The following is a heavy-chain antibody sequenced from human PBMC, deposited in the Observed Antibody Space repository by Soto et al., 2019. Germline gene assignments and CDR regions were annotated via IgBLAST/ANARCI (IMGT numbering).Heavy chain of an antibody. J-gene: IGHJ6*02. CDR1: GYSFTSYW. D-gene: IGHD4-17*01. CDR3: ARGRTTVTTLRREQYYGMDG. CDR2: IYPGDSDT. V-gene: IGHV5-51*01. Sequence: PGESLKISCKGSGYSFTSYWIGWVRQMPGKGLEWMGIIYPGDSDTRYSPSFQGQVTISADKSISTAYLQWSSLKASDTAMYYCARGRTTVTTLRREQYYGMDGWGQGTTVTVSS.